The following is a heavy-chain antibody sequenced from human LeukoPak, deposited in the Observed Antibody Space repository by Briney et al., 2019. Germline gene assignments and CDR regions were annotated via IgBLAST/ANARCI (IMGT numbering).Heavy chain of an antibody. J-gene: IGHJ4*02. CDR2: IYHSGST. Sequence: SETLSLTCAVSGGSISSSNWWSWVRQPPGKGLEWIGEIYHSGSTNYNPSLKSRVTISVDKSKNQFSLKLSSVTAADTAVYYCAREQTYYYDSSGYPPFDYWGQGTLVTVSS. CDR3: AREQTYYYDSSGYPPFDY. CDR1: GGSISSSNW. V-gene: IGHV4-4*02. D-gene: IGHD3-22*01.